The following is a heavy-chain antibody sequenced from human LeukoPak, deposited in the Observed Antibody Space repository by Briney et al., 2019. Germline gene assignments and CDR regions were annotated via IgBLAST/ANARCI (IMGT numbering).Heavy chain of an antibody. D-gene: IGHD1-26*01. CDR3: AREREWEHI. J-gene: IGHJ3*02. V-gene: IGHV1-69*04. Sequence: SVKVSCKASGYTFTGYSMHWVRRAPGQGLEWMGRIIPILGIANYAQKFQGRVTITADKSTSTAYMELSSLRSEDTAVYYCAREREWEHIWGQGTMVTVSS. CDR1: GYTFTGYS. CDR2: IIPILGIA.